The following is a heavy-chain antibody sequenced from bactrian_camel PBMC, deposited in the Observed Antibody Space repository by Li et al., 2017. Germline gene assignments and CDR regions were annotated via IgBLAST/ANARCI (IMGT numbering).Heavy chain of an antibody. Sequence: HVQLVESGGGSVQAGGSLKLSCTVVGSASKSRWMGWFREAPGKEREGVARIATGSGNTYYADSVKGRFTISQDNAKNTVYLQMNSLKPEDTAMYYCAARGPYCYTKLSVRDFTYWGQGTQVTVS. CDR2: IATGSGNT. V-gene: IGHV3S1*01. D-gene: IGHD2*01. J-gene: IGHJ6*01. CDR3: AARGPYCYTKLSVRDFTY. CDR1: GSASKSRW.